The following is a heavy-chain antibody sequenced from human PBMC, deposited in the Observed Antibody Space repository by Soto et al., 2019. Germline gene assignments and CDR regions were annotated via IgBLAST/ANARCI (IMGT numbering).Heavy chain of an antibody. D-gene: IGHD5-12*01. CDR1: GGSLSGYY. V-gene: IGHV4-34*01. CDR2: VKDGGHT. Sequence: QVQLQQWGAGLLKPSETLSLNCAVTGGSLSGYYWSWIRQPPGKGLEWIGEVKDGGHTNYSPSLRGRGTLSSXTSNNQFSLRLNSVTAADTGVYYCARGQEGVVATHWDQGSLVTVSS. J-gene: IGHJ4*02. CDR3: ARGQEGVVATH.